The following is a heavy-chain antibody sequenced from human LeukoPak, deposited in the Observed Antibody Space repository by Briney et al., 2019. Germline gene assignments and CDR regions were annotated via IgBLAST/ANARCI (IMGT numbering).Heavy chain of an antibody. CDR2: INPNSGGT. J-gene: IGHJ4*02. V-gene: IGHV1-2*04. CDR1: GYTFTGYY. CDR3: ARGTRITICGVVIWSGSYFDY. D-gene: IGHD3-3*01. Sequence: ASVKVSCKASGYTFTGYYMHWVRQAPGQGLEWMGWINPNSGGTNYAQKFQGWVTMTRDTSISTAYMELSRLRSDDTAVYYCARGTRITICGVVIWSGSYFDYWGQGTLVTVSS.